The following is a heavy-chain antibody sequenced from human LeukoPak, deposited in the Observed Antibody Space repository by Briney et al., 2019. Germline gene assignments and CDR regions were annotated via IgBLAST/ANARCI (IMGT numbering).Heavy chain of an antibody. CDR3: AREAAGQWFDP. D-gene: IGHD6-25*01. Sequence: TSGTLSLTCAVSGVSISSSYWRTGVRQPPGKGLEWIGEIHHSGSTNYNPSVKSRVTMSRDKSKNQFSLNLTSVTAADTAVSYCAREAAGQWFDPWGEGTLVTVSS. CDR1: GVSISSSYW. J-gene: IGHJ5*02. CDR2: IHHSGST. V-gene: IGHV4-4*02.